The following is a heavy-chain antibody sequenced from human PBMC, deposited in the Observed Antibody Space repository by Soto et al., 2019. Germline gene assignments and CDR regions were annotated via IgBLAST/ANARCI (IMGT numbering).Heavy chain of an antibody. D-gene: IGHD6-25*01. J-gene: IGHJ5*02. CDR3: ASSVPGYPAQNWFDP. CDR2: IIPIFGTA. Sequence: QVQLVQSGAEVKKPGSSVKVSCKASGGTFSSYAISWVRQAPGQGLEWMGGIIPIFGTANYAQKFQGRVTITPDESTGTAYMELSSLRSEDTAVYYCASSVPGYPAQNWFDPWGQGTLVTVSS. V-gene: IGHV1-69*05. CDR1: GGTFSSYA.